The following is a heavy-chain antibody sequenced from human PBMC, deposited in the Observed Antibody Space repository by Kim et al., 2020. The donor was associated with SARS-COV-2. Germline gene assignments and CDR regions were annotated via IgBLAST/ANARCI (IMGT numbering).Heavy chain of an antibody. D-gene: IGHD3-22*01. CDR1: GYTFTSYG. CDR3: ARGHPYYYDSSGSPWYFDL. V-gene: IGHV1-18*04. J-gene: IGHJ2*01. Sequence: ASVKVSCKASGYTFTSYGISWVRQAPGQGLEWMGWISAYNGNTNYAQKLQGRVTMTTDTSTSTAYMELRSLRSDDTAVYYCARGHPYYYDSSGSPWYFDLWGRGTLVTVSS. CDR2: ISAYNGNT.